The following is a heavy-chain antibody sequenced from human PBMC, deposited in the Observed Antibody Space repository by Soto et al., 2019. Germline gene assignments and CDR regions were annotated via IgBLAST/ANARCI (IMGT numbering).Heavy chain of an antibody. J-gene: IGHJ4*02. D-gene: IGHD5-18*01. CDR3: AKNQFEGDSYGPGY. CDR1: GFTFSSYG. CDR2: ISYDGSNK. Sequence: ESGGGVVQPGRSLRLSCAASGFTFSSYGMHWVRQAPGKGLEWVAVISYDGSNKYYADSVKGRFTISRDNSKNTLYLQMNSLRAEDTAVYYCAKNQFEGDSYGPGYWGQGTLVTVSS. V-gene: IGHV3-30*18.